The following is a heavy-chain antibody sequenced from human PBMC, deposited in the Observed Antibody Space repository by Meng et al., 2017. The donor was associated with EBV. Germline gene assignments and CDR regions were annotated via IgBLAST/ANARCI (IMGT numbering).Heavy chain of an antibody. Sequence: QVRLVQPAAEVVKTGASVKVSCKTSGGPFRYYAISWVRQAPGQGLEWLGGFLPRLGAPNYAQKFHGRVKITADESTSTHYVDLSSLRSEDTAIYYCASESGRGYTPDYWGQGTLVTVSS. CDR2: FLPRLGAP. CDR1: GGPFRYYA. D-gene: IGHD3-10*01. CDR3: ASESGRGYTPDY. J-gene: IGHJ4*02. V-gene: IGHV1-69*01.